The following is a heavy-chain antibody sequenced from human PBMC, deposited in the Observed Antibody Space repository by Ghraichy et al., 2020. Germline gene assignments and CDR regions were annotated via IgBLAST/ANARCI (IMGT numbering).Heavy chain of an antibody. CDR3: ARLEGYYYDSSGYSYY. J-gene: IGHJ4*02. Sequence: SETLSLTCTVSGGSISSSSYYWGWIRQPPGKGLEWIGSIYYSGNTYYNPSLKSRVTISIDTSKNQFSLKLSSVTAADTAVYCCARLEGYYYDSSGYSYYWGQGTLVTVSS. D-gene: IGHD3-22*01. CDR2: IYYSGNT. V-gene: IGHV4-39*01. CDR1: GGSISSSSYY.